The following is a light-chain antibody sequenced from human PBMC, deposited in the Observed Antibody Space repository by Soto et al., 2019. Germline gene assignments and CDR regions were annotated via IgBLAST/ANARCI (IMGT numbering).Light chain of an antibody. CDR3: QQYDTHFWT. CDR1: QSISSS. CDR2: HVS. V-gene: IGKV1-5*03. J-gene: IGKJ1*01. Sequence: DIQMTQSPSTLSASVGDRVTVTCRASQSISSSLAWFQQKPGKAPKLLMYHVSRLNSGVSSRFIGSGSGTAFTITISSLQPDDFATYYCQQYDTHFWTFGQGTKVEIK.